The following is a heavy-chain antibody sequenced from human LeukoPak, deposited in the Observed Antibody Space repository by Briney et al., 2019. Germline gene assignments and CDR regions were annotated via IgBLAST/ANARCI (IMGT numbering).Heavy chain of an antibody. V-gene: IGHV3-30*03. CDR3: ARERGYCSSTSCYKSYYYYMDV. CDR1: GFSLSTFG. J-gene: IGHJ6*03. D-gene: IGHD2-2*02. Sequence: GGSLRLSCAASGFSLSTFGMHWVRQTPGKGLEWVSHISKDETNKYYADSVKGRFTISRDTSKNTLFLQMNSLRVEDTAVYYCARERGYCSSTSCYKSYYYYMDVWGKGTTVTVSS. CDR2: ISKDETNK.